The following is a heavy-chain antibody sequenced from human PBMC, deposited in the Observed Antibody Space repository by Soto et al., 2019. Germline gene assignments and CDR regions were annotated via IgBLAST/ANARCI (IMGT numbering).Heavy chain of an antibody. CDR2: IKSKTDGGTT. CDR1: GFTFSNAW. D-gene: IGHD3-22*01. V-gene: IGHV3-15*07. CDR3: STEPVTMILVVPPSV. Sequence: GGSLRLSCAASGFTFSNAWMNWVRQAPGKGLEWVGRIKSKTDGGTTDYAAPVKGRFTISRDDSKNTLYLQMNSLKTEDTAVYYCSTEPVTMILVVPPSVWGQGTLVTVAS. J-gene: IGHJ1*01.